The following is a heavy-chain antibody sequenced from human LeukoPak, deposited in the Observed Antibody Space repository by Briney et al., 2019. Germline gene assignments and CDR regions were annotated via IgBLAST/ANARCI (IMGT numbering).Heavy chain of an antibody. Sequence: GGSLRLSCAASGFTFSSYGMHWVRQAPGKGLEWVAFIRRGGDVIYYADSVKGRFTTSRDNSRNMVYLQLNSLRPEDTAIYYCAKDFIRILALIPWDYWGQGTLVTASP. D-gene: IGHD2-21*01. CDR2: IRRGGDVI. CDR3: AKDFIRILALIPWDY. J-gene: IGHJ4*02. V-gene: IGHV3-30*02. CDR1: GFTFSSYG.